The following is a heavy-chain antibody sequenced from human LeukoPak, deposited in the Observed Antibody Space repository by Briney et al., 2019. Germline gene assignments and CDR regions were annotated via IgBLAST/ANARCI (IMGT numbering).Heavy chain of an antibody. D-gene: IGHD2-21*02. J-gene: IGHJ4*02. CDR1: GFTFSRHW. CDR2: IKQDESEK. Sequence: GGSLRLSCAASGFTFSRHWVSWVRQAPGKGLEWVASIKQDESEKYYVDSVKGRFTISRDNAKNSLYLQMSSLRAEDTALYYCTRSSLATAGIADYWGQGTLVIVSS. CDR3: TRSSLATAGIADY. V-gene: IGHV3-7*01.